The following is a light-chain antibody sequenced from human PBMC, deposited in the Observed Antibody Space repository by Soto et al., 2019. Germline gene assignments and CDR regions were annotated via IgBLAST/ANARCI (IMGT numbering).Light chain of an antibody. Sequence: DIQMTQSPSTLSASVGDRVTITCRASPGVNSWLAWYQQKPGRAPKLLIYDASTLESGVPSRFSGSGSGTEFTLTINSLQSDDFAIYYCQQYNSYSRTLGQGTKVDIK. CDR3: QQYNSYSRT. V-gene: IGKV1-5*01. CDR1: PGVNSW. J-gene: IGKJ1*01. CDR2: DAS.